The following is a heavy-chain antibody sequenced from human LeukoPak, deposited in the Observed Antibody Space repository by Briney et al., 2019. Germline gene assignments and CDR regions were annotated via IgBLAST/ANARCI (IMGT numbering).Heavy chain of an antibody. D-gene: IGHD4-17*01. CDR2: ISGSGGST. Sequence: GGSLRLSCAASGFTFSSYAMSWVRQAPGKGLEWVSAISGSGGSTYYADSVKGRFTISRDNSKNTLCLQMNSLRAEDTAVYYCAKDSIYGGRGSYDAFDIWGQGTMVTVSS. V-gene: IGHV3-23*01. CDR3: AKDSIYGGRGSYDAFDI. CDR1: GFTFSSYA. J-gene: IGHJ3*02.